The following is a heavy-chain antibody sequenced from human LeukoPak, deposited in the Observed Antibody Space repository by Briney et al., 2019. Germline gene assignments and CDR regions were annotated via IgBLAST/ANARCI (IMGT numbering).Heavy chain of an antibody. J-gene: IGHJ4*02. CDR3: AKDAYYYDSSGSTY. D-gene: IGHD3-22*01. Sequence: GGSLRLSCAASGFTFSSYAMSWDRQAPGKGLEWVSAISGSGGSTYYADSVKGRFTISRDNSKNTLYLQMNSLRAEDTAVYYCAKDAYYYDSSGSTYWGQGTLVTVSS. CDR1: GFTFSSYA. CDR2: ISGSGGST. V-gene: IGHV3-23*01.